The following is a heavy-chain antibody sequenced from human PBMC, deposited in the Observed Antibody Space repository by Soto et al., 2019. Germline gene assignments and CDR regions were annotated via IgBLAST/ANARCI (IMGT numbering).Heavy chain of an antibody. D-gene: IGHD6-19*01. CDR3: ARDGITLAGSFDY. J-gene: IGHJ4*02. Sequence: ASVKVSCKASGYTFFSYGISWVRQAPGQGLEWMGWISAYNGNRNYAGKFEGRATMTTDTSTSTAYMELGSLRSDDTAVYYCARDGITLAGSFDYWGQGTLVTVSS. V-gene: IGHV1-18*01. CDR2: ISAYNGNR. CDR1: GYTFFSYG.